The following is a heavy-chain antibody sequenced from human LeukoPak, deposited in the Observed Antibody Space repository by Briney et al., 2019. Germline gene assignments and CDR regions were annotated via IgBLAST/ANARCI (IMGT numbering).Heavy chain of an antibody. V-gene: IGHV4-59*01. J-gene: IGHJ2*01. Sequence: PSETLSLTCTVSGGSISSYYWSWIRQPPGKGLEWIGYIYNSGSTNYNPSLKSRVTISVDTSKNQFSLKLTSVTAADTAVCYCARLVSVYWYFDLWGRGTLVTVSS. CDR1: GGSISSYY. CDR3: ARLVSVYWYFDL. CDR2: IYNSGST. D-gene: IGHD6-19*01.